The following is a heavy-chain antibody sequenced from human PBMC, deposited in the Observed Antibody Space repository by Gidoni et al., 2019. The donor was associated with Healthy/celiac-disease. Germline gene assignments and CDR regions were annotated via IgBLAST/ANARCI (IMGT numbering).Heavy chain of an antibody. V-gene: IGHV1-69*01. CDR3: ARSLTFNYGDPRGYYSYCIDV. D-gene: IGHD4-17*01. J-gene: IGHJ6*02. CDR1: GGNFSSSA. CDR2: SIPIFRSA. Sequence: QVQLVQSGAEVKKHGSSVKVSCKASGGNFSSSAISWVRQAPGQGLEWMGGSIPIFRSAHYAQNVQGRVTITADESTSTAYMYLSSLRSEDTAVYYCARSLTFNYGDPRGYYSYCIDVWGQGTTVTVSS.